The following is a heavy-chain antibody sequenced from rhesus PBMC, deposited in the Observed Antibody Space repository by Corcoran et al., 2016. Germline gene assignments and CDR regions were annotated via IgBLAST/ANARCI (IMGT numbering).Heavy chain of an antibody. V-gene: IGHV3S5*01. CDR1: GFTFSSYG. D-gene: IGHD1-1*01. Sequence: EVQLVETGGGLVQPGGSLKLSCAASGFTFSSYGMSWVRQAPGKGLEWVSAINSGVVSTYYADSVKGRFTISRDNSKNTLSLQMNSLRAEDTAVYYCAKYRFDYWGQGVLVTVSS. CDR2: INSGVVST. CDR3: AKYRFDY. J-gene: IGHJ4*01.